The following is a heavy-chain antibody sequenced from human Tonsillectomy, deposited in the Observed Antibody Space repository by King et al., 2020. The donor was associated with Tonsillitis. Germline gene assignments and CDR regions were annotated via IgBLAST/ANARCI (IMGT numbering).Heavy chain of an antibody. V-gene: IGHV1-2*02. CDR1: GYSFTEYY. D-gene: IGHD3-22*01. CDR3: GRQQSGLYHDSSGPVDY. Sequence: HVQLVQSGAEVKKPGASVKVSCKASGYSFTEYYMYWVRQAPGQGLEWMGWINPKSGGKNYAQKFQGRVTMTRDTSIGTAYMELSSLRSDDTAVYYCGRQQSGLYHDSSGPVDYWGQGTLVIVSS. J-gene: IGHJ4*02. CDR2: INPKSGGK.